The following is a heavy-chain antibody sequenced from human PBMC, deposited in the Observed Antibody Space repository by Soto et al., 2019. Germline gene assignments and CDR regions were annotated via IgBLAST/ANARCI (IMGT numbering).Heavy chain of an antibody. D-gene: IGHD6-13*01. CDR2: INDDGSMT. CDR3: VRLKPGTAAFDY. Sequence: GGSLRLSCAASGFTLNSNWMHWVRQAPGKGLVWVSRINDDGSMTNYADSVRGRFTISRDNAKSTLYLQLNSLRAEDTAVYYCVRLKPGTAAFDYWGQGTLVTAPQ. CDR1: GFTLNSNW. V-gene: IGHV3-74*01. J-gene: IGHJ4*02.